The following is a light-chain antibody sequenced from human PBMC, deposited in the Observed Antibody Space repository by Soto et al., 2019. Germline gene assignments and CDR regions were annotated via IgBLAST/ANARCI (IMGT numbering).Light chain of an antibody. V-gene: IGKV3-11*01. CDR2: DAS. J-gene: IGKJ2*01. Sequence: EKVLTQSPDTLSLSPGERATLSCRASQSVSSLLAWYQQKPGQAPRLLMYDASKRATGIPARFSGSGSGTDFTLTISRLEPEDFAVYYCQLRSNWPPMYTFGQGTKLEIK. CDR3: QLRSNWPPMYT. CDR1: QSVSSL.